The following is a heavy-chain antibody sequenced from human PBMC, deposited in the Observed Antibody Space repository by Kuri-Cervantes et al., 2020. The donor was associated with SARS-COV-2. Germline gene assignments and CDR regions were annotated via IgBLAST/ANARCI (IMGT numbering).Heavy chain of an antibody. Sequence: ESLKISCAVSGYSISSGYYWGWIRQPPGKGLEWIGSIYHSGSTYYNPSLKSRVTISVDTPKNQFSLKLSSVTAADTAVYYCARRSGYCSRTSCYFFDYWGQGTLVTVSS. D-gene: IGHD2-2*01. CDR2: IYHSGST. J-gene: IGHJ4*02. CDR1: GYSISSGYY. V-gene: IGHV4-38-2*01. CDR3: ARRSGYCSRTSCYFFDY.